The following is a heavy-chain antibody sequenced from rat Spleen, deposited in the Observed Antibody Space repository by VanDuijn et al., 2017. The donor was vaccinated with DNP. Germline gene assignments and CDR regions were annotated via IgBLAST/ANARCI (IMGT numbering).Heavy chain of an antibody. CDR3: TTHYDGNYNWFAS. D-gene: IGHD1-12*02. V-gene: IGHV5-20*01. CDR1: GFTFSDYN. CDR2: ISFNGGST. J-gene: IGHJ3*01. Sequence: EVQLVESGGGLVQPGGSMKLSCAASGFTFSDYNMAWVLQAPTKGLEWVASISFNGGSTYYRDFVKGRFTISRDNAKSSLYLQMDSLRSEDTATYHCTTHYDGNYNWFASWGQGTLVTVSS.